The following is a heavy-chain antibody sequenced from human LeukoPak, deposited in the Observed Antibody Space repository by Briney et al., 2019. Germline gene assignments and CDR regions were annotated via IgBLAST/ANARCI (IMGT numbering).Heavy chain of an antibody. J-gene: IGHJ6*03. CDR1: GLTFGSYA. CDR3: AKPGGGGPSRLSYYYIDV. V-gene: IGHV3-30*04. Sequence: GGSLRLSCAASGLTFGSYAMHWVRQAPGKGLEWVAVISYDGSNKYYADSVKGRFTISRDNSKNTLYLQMNRLTAEDTAVYYCAKPGGGGPSRLSYYYIDVWGKGTTVIVSS. D-gene: IGHD3-16*01. CDR2: ISYDGSNK.